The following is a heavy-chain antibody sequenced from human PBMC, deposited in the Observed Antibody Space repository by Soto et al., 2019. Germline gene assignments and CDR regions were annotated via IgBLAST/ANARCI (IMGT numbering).Heavy chain of an antibody. Sequence: SETLSLTCTVSGGSISSGGYYWSWIRQHPGKGLEWIGYIYYSGSTYYNPSLKSRVTISVDTSKNQFSLKLSSVTAADTAVYYCARVPSPIVVVPAALSHGMDVLGQGTTVTVSS. V-gene: IGHV4-31*03. CDR2: IYYSGST. J-gene: IGHJ6*02. D-gene: IGHD2-2*01. CDR1: GGSISSGGYY. CDR3: ARVPSPIVVVPAALSHGMDV.